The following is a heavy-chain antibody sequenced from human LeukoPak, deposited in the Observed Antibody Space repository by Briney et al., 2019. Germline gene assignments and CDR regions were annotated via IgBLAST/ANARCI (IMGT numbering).Heavy chain of an antibody. CDR3: ARVRDQMATIQFHYFDY. CDR1: GYSISSGYY. Sequence: SETLSLTCTVSGYSISSGYYWGWIRQPPGKGLEWIGSIYHSGSTYYNPSLKSRVTISVDTSKNQFSLKLSSVTAADTAVYYCARVRDQMATIQFHYFDYWGQGTLVTVSS. D-gene: IGHD5-24*01. CDR2: IYHSGST. V-gene: IGHV4-38-2*02. J-gene: IGHJ4*02.